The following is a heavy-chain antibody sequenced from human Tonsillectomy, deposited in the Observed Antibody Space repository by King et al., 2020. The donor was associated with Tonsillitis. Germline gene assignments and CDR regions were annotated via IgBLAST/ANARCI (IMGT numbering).Heavy chain of an antibody. CDR3: ARGNVLLWYWVITPNWFDP. Sequence: QLQESGPGLVKPSETLSLTCTVSGYSISSGYYWGWIRQPPGKGLEWIGSIYHSGSTYYNPSLKSRVTISVDTSKNQFSLKLSSVTAADTAVYYCARGNVLLWYWVITPNWFDPWGQGTLVTVSS. CDR1: GYSISSGYY. D-gene: IGHD3-10*01. CDR2: IYHSGST. V-gene: IGHV4-38-2*02. J-gene: IGHJ5*02.